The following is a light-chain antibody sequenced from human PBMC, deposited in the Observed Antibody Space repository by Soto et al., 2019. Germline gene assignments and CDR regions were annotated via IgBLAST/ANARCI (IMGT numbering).Light chain of an antibody. CDR3: QQYCSSPT. J-gene: IGKJ2*01. V-gene: IGKV3-20*01. CDR2: GAA. CDR1: QSVSSSY. Sequence: EIVLTQSPGNLSLSPGERATLSCRASQSVSSSYLAWYQQKPGQAPRLLIYGAASMATGIPDRFSGSGSGTDFTLTSSRLEPEDIAVYYCQQYCSSPTFGQGTKVEIK.